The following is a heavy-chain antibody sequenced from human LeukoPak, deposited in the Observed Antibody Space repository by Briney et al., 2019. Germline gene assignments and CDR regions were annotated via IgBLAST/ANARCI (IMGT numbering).Heavy chain of an antibody. D-gene: IGHD3-22*01. V-gene: IGHV3-53*01. CDR3: AKLITRNPEE. CDR2: LYNAGST. J-gene: IGHJ4*02. CDR1: GFIVSNNY. Sequence: PGGSLRLSCVASGFIVSNNYMSWVRQAPGKGLEWVSVLYNAGSTYYADSVKGRFSISRDNSKNTLYLQMNSLRAEDTAVYYCAKLITRNPEEWGQGTLVTVSS.